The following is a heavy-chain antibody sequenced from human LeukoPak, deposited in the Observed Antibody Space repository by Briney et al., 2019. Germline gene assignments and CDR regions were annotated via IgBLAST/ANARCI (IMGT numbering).Heavy chain of an antibody. CDR2: ISAYNGNT. D-gene: IGHD2-2*01. CDR1: GYTFTSYG. CDR3: ARAFSSTSRGWFDP. V-gene: IGHV1-18*01. J-gene: IGHJ5*02. Sequence: ASVKVSCKASGYTFTSYGISWARQAPGQGLEWMGWISAYNGNTNYAQKLQGRVTMTTDTSTSTAYMELRSLRSDDTAVYYCARAFSSTSRGWFDPWGQGTLVTVSS.